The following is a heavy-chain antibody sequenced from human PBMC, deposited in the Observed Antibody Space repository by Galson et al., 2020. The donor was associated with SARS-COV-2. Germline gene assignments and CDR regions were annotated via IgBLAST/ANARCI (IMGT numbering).Heavy chain of an antibody. CDR3: ARGQTVYCSSTSCYNYFDY. CDR1: GYTFSSYG. Sequence: ASVKVSCKTSGYTFSSYGISWVRQAPGQGPEWMGWISVYRGNTNYAQKFQGRVTMTTDTSTTTAYMELRSLRSDDTAMYYCARGQTVYCSSTSCYNYFDYWGQGTLVAVSS. J-gene: IGHJ4*02. D-gene: IGHD2-2*02. CDR2: ISVYRGNT. V-gene: IGHV1-18*04.